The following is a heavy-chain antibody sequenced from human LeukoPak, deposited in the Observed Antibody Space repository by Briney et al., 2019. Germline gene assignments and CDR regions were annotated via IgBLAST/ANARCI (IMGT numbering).Heavy chain of an antibody. CDR2: IYPGDSDT. V-gene: IGHV5-51*01. J-gene: IGHJ4*02. D-gene: IGHD2-15*01. Sequence: GASVKVSCKAPGYSFTSYWIGWVRQMPGKGLEWMGIIYPGDSDTRYSPSFQGQVTISADKSISTAYLQWSSLKASDTAMYYCAKVDDYSGGSYSYWGQGTLVTVSS. CDR1: GYSFTSYW. CDR3: AKVDDYSGGSYSY.